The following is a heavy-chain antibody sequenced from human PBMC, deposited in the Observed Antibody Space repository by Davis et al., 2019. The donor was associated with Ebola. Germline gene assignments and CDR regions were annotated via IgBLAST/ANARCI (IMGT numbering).Heavy chain of an antibody. V-gene: IGHV3-30*18. Sequence: GGSLRLSCAASGFTVSSNYMNWVRQAPGKGLEWVAVISYDGSNKYYADSVKGRFTISRDNSKNTLYLQMNSLRAEDTAVYYCAKAPSIAVAGTGGYFDYWGQGTLVTVSS. CDR3: AKAPSIAVAGTGGYFDY. J-gene: IGHJ4*02. D-gene: IGHD6-19*01. CDR1: GFTVSSNY. CDR2: ISYDGSNK.